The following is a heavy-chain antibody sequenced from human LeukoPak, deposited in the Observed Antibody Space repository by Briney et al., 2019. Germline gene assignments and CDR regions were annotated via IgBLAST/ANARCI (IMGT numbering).Heavy chain of an antibody. CDR3: ARDYLGFGESGFDY. J-gene: IGHJ4*02. Sequence: GGSLRLSCAVSGFSFSDHNMNWVRQAPGKGLEWVASISSRSNYIYYADSLKGRVTVSRDNARDSLFLQMTSLRAEDTAVYYCARDYLGFGESGFDYWGQGTQVIVSS. CDR2: ISSRSNYI. D-gene: IGHD3-10*01. V-gene: IGHV3-21*01. CDR1: GFSFSDHN.